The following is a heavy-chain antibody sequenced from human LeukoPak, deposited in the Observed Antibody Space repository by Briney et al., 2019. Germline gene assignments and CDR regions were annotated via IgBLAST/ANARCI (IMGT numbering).Heavy chain of an antibody. Sequence: SETLSLTCTVSGGSISSYYWSWIRRPAGKGLEWIGRMYASGITNYNPSLKGRVTMSVDTSKNQFSLKLSSVTAADTAVYYCARDSGYYTNPYYFDYWGQGTLVTVSS. J-gene: IGHJ4*02. CDR3: ARDSGYYTNPYYFDY. CDR1: GGSISSYY. V-gene: IGHV4-4*07. D-gene: IGHD3-3*01. CDR2: MYASGIT.